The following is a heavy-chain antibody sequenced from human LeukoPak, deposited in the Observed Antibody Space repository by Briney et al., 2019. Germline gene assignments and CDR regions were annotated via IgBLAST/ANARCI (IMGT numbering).Heavy chain of an antibody. J-gene: IGHJ6*02. CDR1: GFTFSTYS. D-gene: IGHD2-2*01. CDR2: ISSSGSTI. CDR3: AREGYCSSTSCSPIYYYGMDV. V-gene: IGHV3-48*04. Sequence: GGSLRLSCAASGFTFSTYSMNWVRQAPGKGLEWVSYISSSGSTIYYADSVKGRFTISRDNAKNSLYLQMNSLRAEDTAVYYCAREGYCSSTSCSPIYYYGMDVWGQGTTVTVSS.